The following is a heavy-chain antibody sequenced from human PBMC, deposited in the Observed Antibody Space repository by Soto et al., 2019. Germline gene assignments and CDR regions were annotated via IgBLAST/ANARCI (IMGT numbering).Heavy chain of an antibody. CDR1: GFTFSSYG. CDR2: ISYDGSNK. CDR3: AKHGWVGRRWLQSSSAWFDP. D-gene: IGHD5-12*01. J-gene: IGHJ5*02. Sequence: QVQLVESGGGVVQPGRSLRLSCAASGFTFSSYGMHWVRQAPGKGLEWVAVISYDGSNKYYADSVKGRFTISRDNSKNTLYLQMNSLRAEDTAVYYCAKHGWVGRRWLQSSSAWFDPWGQGTLVTVSS. V-gene: IGHV3-30*18.